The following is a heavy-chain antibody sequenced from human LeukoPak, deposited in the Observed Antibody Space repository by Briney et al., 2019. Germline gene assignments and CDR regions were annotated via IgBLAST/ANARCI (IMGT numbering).Heavy chain of an antibody. V-gene: IGHV3-23*01. J-gene: IGHJ4*02. Sequence: GGSLRLSCAASAFTFSRYVMTWVRQARGEGLECASTLRGSGVSTYYADSVKGRFTIYRDNSKNTLYLQMNSLRAEDTAVYYCAKPRFPVVMVAATEDYWGQGTRVTVSS. D-gene: IGHD2-15*01. CDR3: AKPRFPVVMVAATEDY. CDR2: LRGSGVST. CDR1: AFTFSRYV.